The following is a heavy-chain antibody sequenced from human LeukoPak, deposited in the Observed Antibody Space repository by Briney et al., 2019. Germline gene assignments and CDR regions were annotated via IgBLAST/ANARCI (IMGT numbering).Heavy chain of an antibody. CDR3: AKDLGISGWHLDY. V-gene: IGHV3-23*01. D-gene: IGHD6-19*01. J-gene: IGHJ4*02. CDR2: ISGTGTIT. Sequence: GGSLSLSCAASGFTFSSYAMGWVRQAPGKGLEWVSGISGTGTITSYADSVKGRFTISRDNSKDTLYLQMNSLRGEDTAVYYCAKDLGISGWHLDYWGQGTLVTVSS. CDR1: GFTFSSYA.